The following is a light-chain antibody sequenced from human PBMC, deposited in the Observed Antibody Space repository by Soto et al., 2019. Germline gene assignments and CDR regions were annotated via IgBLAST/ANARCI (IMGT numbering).Light chain of an antibody. V-gene: IGLV1-44*01. CDR3: AAWDVTLNGHV. CDR1: TSNIGENT. J-gene: IGLJ1*01. Sequence: QSVLTQPPSVSGTLGQGVTISCSGSTSNIGENTVAWFQQLPGTAPKVLIYVTDRRPSGVPDRFSGSKSGTSAYLAISGLQSEDEAEYYCAAWDVTLNGHVFGTGTKVTVL. CDR2: VTD.